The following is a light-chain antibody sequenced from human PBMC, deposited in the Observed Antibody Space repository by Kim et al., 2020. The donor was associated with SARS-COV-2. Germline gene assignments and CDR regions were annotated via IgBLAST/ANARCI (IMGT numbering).Light chain of an antibody. CDR1: HSVSSSY. J-gene: IGKJ2*01. Sequence: SPEGRATLYCRASHSVSSSYLAWDQQKPGQAPRLLIYDASSRATGIPDRFSGSGSGTDFTLTISTLEPEDFAVYYWQHYGNSPLYTFGQGTKLEIK. CDR2: DAS. V-gene: IGKV3-20*01. CDR3: QHYGNSPLYT.